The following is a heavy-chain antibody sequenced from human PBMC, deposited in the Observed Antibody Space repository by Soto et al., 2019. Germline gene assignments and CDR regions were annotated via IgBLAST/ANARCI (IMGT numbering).Heavy chain of an antibody. Sequence: EVQLVEYGGGLDQPGGSLRLSCVGSGFTFSSYWMHWVRQAPGKGPVWVSRINPAGSASSYADFVKGRVIVSRDNAKNTLYLEMNSLSAEDTAVYYCATGGYSYGWGYWGQGTLVTVSS. CDR1: GFTFSSYW. CDR3: ATGGYSYGWGY. V-gene: IGHV3-74*01. J-gene: IGHJ4*02. D-gene: IGHD5-18*01. CDR2: INPAGSAS.